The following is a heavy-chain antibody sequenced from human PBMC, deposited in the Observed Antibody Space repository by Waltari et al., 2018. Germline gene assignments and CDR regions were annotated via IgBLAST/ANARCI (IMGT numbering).Heavy chain of an antibody. CDR2: IIPIFGTA. J-gene: IGHJ6*02. V-gene: IGHV1-69*08. CDR3: ARGITILDGYYGMDV. D-gene: IGHD3-3*01. Sequence: QVQLVQSGAEVKKPESSVKVSCKASGGTFSSYAISGVRQAPGQGLEWMGRIIPIFGTANYAQKFQGRVTITADKSTSTAYMELSSLRSEDTAVYYCARGITILDGYYGMDVWGQGTTVTVSS. CDR1: GGTFSSYA.